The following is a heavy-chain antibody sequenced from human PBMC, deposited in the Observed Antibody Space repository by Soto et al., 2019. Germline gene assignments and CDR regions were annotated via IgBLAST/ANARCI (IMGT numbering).Heavy chain of an antibody. CDR3: AREIYCSGGSCYRYYYYGMDV. J-gene: IGHJ6*02. Sequence: ASVKVSCKASGYTFTSYYMHWVRQAPGQGLEWMGIINPSGGSTSYAQKFQGRVTMTRDTSTSTVYMELSSLRSEDTAVYYCAREIYCSGGSCYRYYYYGMDVWGQGTTVTVSS. D-gene: IGHD2-15*01. CDR2: INPSGGST. V-gene: IGHV1-46*01. CDR1: GYTFTSYY.